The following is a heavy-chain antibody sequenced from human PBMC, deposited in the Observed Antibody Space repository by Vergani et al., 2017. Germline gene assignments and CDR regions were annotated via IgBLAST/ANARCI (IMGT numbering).Heavy chain of an antibody. Sequence: EVQLLESGGGLVQPGGSLRLSCAASGFTFSSYAMSWVRQAPGKGLEWVSGIRGTGGSTYYADSVKGRFTISRDNSKNTLYLQMKSLRAEDTAAYYCAKDAYSXSWYPKHANDAFDIWGQGTVVTVSS. CDR3: AKDAYSXSWYPKHANDAFDI. J-gene: IGHJ3*02. CDR2: IRGTGGST. CDR1: GFTFSSYA. D-gene: IGHD6-13*01. V-gene: IGHV3-23*01.